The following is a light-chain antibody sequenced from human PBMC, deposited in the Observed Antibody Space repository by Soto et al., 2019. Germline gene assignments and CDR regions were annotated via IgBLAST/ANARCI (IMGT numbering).Light chain of an antibody. CDR1: QSVSSN. CDR3: QQYNNWPPWA. J-gene: IGKJ1*01. V-gene: IGKV3-15*01. CDR2: GAS. Sequence: EIVMTQSPVTLSVSPGERATLSCRASQSVSSNLAWYQQKPGQAPRLLIYGASTRATGIPARFSGGGSGTEFTLIISSLESEDFAVYYCQQYNNWPPWAFGPGTKVEIK.